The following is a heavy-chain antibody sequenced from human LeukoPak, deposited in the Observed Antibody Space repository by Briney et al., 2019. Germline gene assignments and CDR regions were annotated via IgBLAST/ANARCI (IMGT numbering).Heavy chain of an antibody. V-gene: IGHV3-74*01. Sequence: PGGSLRLSCAASGFTFSSYWMHWVRQAPGKGLVWVSRINSDGSSTSYADSVKGRFTISRDNAKNTLYLQMNSLRAEDTAVYYCESYRGDFWSGSYSNWFDPWGQGTPVTVSS. D-gene: IGHD3-3*01. CDR3: ESYRGDFWSGSYSNWFDP. CDR1: GFTFSSYW. J-gene: IGHJ5*02. CDR2: INSDGSST.